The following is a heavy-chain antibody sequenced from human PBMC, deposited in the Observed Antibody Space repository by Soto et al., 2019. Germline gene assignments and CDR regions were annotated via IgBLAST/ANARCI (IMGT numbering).Heavy chain of an antibody. V-gene: IGHV1-18*04. J-gene: IGHJ4*02. CDR3: ARVLAHYDSSGQRDY. Sequence: ASVKVSCKASGYTFTSYGISWVRQAPGQGLEWMGWISAYNGNTNYAQKLQGRVTMTTDTSTSTAYMELRSLRSDDTAVYHCARVLAHYDSSGQRDYWGQGTLVTVSS. CDR2: ISAYNGNT. CDR1: GYTFTSYG. D-gene: IGHD3-22*01.